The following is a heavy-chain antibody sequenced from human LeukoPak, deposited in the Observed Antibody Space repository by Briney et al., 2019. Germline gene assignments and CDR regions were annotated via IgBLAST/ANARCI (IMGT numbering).Heavy chain of an antibody. D-gene: IGHD2-2*01. Sequence: SETLSLTCTVSGGSISSYYWSWLRQPAGKGLEWIGRIYTSGSTNYNPSLKSRVTMSVDTCKNQFSLKLSSVTAADTAVYYCAKEDIVVVPAAMGGYYYYYMDVWGKGTTVTVSS. V-gene: IGHV4-4*07. CDR3: AKEDIVVVPAAMGGYYYYYMDV. CDR1: GGSISSYY. CDR2: IYTSGST. J-gene: IGHJ6*03.